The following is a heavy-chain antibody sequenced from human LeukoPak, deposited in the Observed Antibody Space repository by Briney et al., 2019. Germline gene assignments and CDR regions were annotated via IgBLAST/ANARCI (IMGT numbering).Heavy chain of an antibody. V-gene: IGHV4-59*08. Sequence: PSETLSLTCTVSGGSISSYYWSWIRQPPGKGLEWIGYIYYSGSTNYNPSLKSRVTISVDTSKNQFSLKLSSVTAADTAVYYCARRVSTYYYDSSGYYYFDYWGQGTLVTVSS. CDR3: ARRVSTYYYDSSGYYYFDY. D-gene: IGHD3-22*01. CDR1: GGSISSYY. J-gene: IGHJ4*02. CDR2: IYYSGST.